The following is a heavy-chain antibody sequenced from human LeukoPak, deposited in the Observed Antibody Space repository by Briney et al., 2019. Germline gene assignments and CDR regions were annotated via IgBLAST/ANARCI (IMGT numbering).Heavy chain of an antibody. D-gene: IGHD3-22*01. CDR1: GFTFSSYT. CDR2: INHSGST. CDR3: ARRTVVAQGFDY. V-gene: IGHV4-34*01. J-gene: IGHJ4*02. Sequence: GSLRLSCAASGFTFSSYTMKWVRQAPGKGLEWIGEINHSGSTNYNPSLKSRVTISVDTSKNQFSLKLSSVTAADTAVYYCARRTVVAQGFDYWGQGTLVTVSS.